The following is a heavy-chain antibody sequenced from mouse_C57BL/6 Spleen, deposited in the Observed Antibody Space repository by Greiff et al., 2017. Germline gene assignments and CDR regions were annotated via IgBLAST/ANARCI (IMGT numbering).Heavy chain of an antibody. D-gene: IGHD1-1*01. CDR2: INPNNGGT. Sequence: VQLQQSGPELVKPGASVKMSCKASGYTFTDYNMHWVKQSHGKSLEWIGYINPNNGGTSYNQKFKGKATLTVNKSSSTAYMELRSLTSEDSAVYYCARWGDYYYGSSYVDAMDYWGQGTSVTVSS. CDR1: GYTFTDYN. CDR3: ARWGDYYYGSSYVDAMDY. V-gene: IGHV1-22*01. J-gene: IGHJ4*01.